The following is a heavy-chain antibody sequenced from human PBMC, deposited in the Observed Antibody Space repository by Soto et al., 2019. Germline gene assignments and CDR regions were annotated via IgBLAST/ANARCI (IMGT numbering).Heavy chain of an antibody. V-gene: IGHV3-21*01. CDR2: ISSSSSYI. CDR3: ARAPWGGDSYGMDV. J-gene: IGHJ6*02. CDR1: GFTFSSYS. D-gene: IGHD2-21*02. Sequence: EVQLVESGGGLVKPGVSLRRSCAASGFTFSSYSMNWVRQAPGKGLEWVSSISSSSSYIYYADSVKGRFTISRDNAKNSLYLQMNSLRAEDTAVYYCARAPWGGDSYGMDVWGQGTTVTVSS.